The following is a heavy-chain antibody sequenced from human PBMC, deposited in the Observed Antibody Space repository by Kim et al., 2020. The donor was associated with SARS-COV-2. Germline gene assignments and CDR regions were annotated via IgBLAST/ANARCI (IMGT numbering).Heavy chain of an antibody. Sequence: ASVKVSCKASGNTFTTRYVHWVRQAPGQGPEWVGAVNPFGATTAYAQQFQGRVTLTRDTSTSTVYMELRSLRSEDTAVYFCARAQFYGSGYYFDSWGQ. J-gene: IGHJ4*02. D-gene: IGHD5-12*01. CDR2: VNPFGATT. V-gene: IGHV1-46*01. CDR1: GNTFTTRY. CDR3: ARAQFYGSGYYFDS.